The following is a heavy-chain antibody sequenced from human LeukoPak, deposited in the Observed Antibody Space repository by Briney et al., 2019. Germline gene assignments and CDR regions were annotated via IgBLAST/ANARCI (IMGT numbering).Heavy chain of an antibody. CDR1: GGSISSDY. CDR2: IYTTGST. Sequence: SETLSLTCTVSGGSISSDYWSWIRQPAGKGLEWIGRIYTTGSTNYSPSLKSRVTMSVDTSKNQFSLKLSSVTAADTAVYYCARAPEYGLYYFDYWGQGTLVTVSS. V-gene: IGHV4-4*07. J-gene: IGHJ4*02. CDR3: ARAPEYGLYYFDY. D-gene: IGHD1-14*01.